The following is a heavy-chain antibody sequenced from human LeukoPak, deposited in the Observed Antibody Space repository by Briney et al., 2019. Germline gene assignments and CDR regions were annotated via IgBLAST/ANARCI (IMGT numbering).Heavy chain of an antibody. V-gene: IGHV4-59*01. J-gene: IGHJ4*02. Sequence: SETLSLTCTVSGGSISSYYWSWIRQPPGKGLEWIGYIYYSGSTNYNPSLKSRVTISVDTSKNQFSLKLSSVTAADTAVYYCARGGQLAAAGIDYWGQGTLVTVSS. CDR2: IYYSGST. CDR1: GGSISSYY. D-gene: IGHD6-13*01. CDR3: ARGGQLAAAGIDY.